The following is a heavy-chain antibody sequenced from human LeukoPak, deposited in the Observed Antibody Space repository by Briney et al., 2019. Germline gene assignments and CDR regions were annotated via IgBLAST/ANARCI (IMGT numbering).Heavy chain of an antibody. J-gene: IGHJ3*02. CDR3: ARDAKAVAGPYDAFDI. CDR1: GGSISSSSYY. D-gene: IGHD6-19*01. CDR2: IYYSGST. Sequence: SETLSLTCTVSGGSISSSSYYWGWIRQPPGKGLEWIGSIYYSGSTYYNPSLKSRVTISVDPSKNQFSLKLSSVTAADTSVYYCARDAKAVAGPYDAFDIWGQGTMVTVSS. V-gene: IGHV4-39*07.